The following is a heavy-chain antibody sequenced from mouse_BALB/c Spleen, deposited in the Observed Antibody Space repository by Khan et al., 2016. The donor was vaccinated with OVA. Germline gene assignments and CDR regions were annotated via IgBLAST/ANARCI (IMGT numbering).Heavy chain of an antibody. J-gene: IGHJ2*01. V-gene: IGHV1S136*01. Sequence: VQLQQSSPELVKPGASVKMSCKASGYTFTSYVMHWVKQKPGQGLEWVGYIYPFNDDTKYNEKFRGKATLTSDKSSSTAYMELSSLTSEDSAVXVCAKNCRSDVYFDYWGQGTPLTVSS. CDR3: AKNCRSDVYFDY. D-gene: IGHD2-14*01. CDR1: GYTFTSYV. CDR2: IYPFNDDT.